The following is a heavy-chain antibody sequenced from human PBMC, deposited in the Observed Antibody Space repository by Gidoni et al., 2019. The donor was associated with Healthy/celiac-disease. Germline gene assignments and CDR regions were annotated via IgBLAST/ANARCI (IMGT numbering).Heavy chain of an antibody. CDR3: ARVSRYSSLDLYYGMDV. V-gene: IGHV1-18*01. J-gene: IGHJ6*02. CDR2: ISAYNGNT. CDR1: GYTFTSYG. D-gene: IGHD6-19*01. Sequence: QVQLVQSGAEVKKPGASVKVSCKASGYTFTSYGISWVRQAPGEGLEWMGWISAYNGNTIYAQKLQGRVTMTTDTSASTAYMELRSLGSDDTAVYYCARVSRYSSLDLYYGMDVWGQGTTVTVSS.